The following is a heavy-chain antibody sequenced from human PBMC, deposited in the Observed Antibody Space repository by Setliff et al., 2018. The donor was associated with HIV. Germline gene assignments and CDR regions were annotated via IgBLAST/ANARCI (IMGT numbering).Heavy chain of an antibody. CDR1: GGSISSSSYY. J-gene: IGHJ3*02. V-gene: IGHV4-39*07. D-gene: IGHD3-10*01. CDR3: ASPLDYYGWGAFDI. CDR2: MYYSGST. Sequence: KSSETLSLTCTVTGGSISSSSYYWGWIRQPPGKGLEWIGSMYYSGSTYYSPSLKSRVTMSVDTSKNQFSLKLSSVTAADTAVYYCASPLDYYGWGAFDIWGQGTMVTVSS.